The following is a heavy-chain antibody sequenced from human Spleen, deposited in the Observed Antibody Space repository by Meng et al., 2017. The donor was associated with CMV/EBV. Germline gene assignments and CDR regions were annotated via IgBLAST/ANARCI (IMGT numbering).Heavy chain of an antibody. CDR2: ISYDGSIK. V-gene: IGHV3-30*04. CDR1: GFTFSSYS. Sequence: SLKISCAASGFTFSSYSIHWVRQAPGKGLEWVAVISYDGSIKKYADSVEGRFTISRDNSKNTLYLQMNSLRAEDTAVYYCAREITIFGVVIMRYDAFDIWGQGTMVTVSS. CDR3: AREITIFGVVIMRYDAFDI. J-gene: IGHJ3*02. D-gene: IGHD3-3*01.